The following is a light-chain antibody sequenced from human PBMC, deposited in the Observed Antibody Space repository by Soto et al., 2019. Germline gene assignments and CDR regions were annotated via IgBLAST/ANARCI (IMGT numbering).Light chain of an antibody. Sequence: QSVLTQPASVSGSLGQSITISCTGTTRDIAGYNYISWYQQLPGKAPKLMIYQVTIRPSGISNRFSGSKSGNTASLTVSGLQAADEADYFCKSYAGSNTYVFGSGTRSPS. CDR2: QVT. CDR3: KSYAGSNTYV. V-gene: IGLV2-14*01. J-gene: IGLJ1*01. CDR1: TRDIAGYNY.